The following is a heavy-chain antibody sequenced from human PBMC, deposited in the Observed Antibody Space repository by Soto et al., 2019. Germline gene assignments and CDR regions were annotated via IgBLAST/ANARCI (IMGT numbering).Heavy chain of an antibody. CDR3: ARDARYDFLSFPFDY. CDR1: GFTFSSYS. D-gene: IGHD3-3*01. J-gene: IGHJ4*02. CDR2: ISSSSSYI. Sequence: GGSLRLSCAASGFTFSSYSMNWVRQAPGKGLEWVSSISSSSSYIYYADSVKGRFTISRGNAKNSLYLQMNSLRAEDTAVYYCARDARYDFLSFPFDYWGQGTRGTVS. V-gene: IGHV3-21*01.